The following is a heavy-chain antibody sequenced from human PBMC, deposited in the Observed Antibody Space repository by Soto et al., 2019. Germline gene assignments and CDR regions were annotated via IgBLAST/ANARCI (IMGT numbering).Heavy chain of an antibody. D-gene: IGHD6-19*01. CDR2: ISYDGSNK. V-gene: IGHV3-30-3*01. CDR3: ARQSSSLYSSGWYYFDY. CDR1: GFTFSSYA. J-gene: IGHJ4*02. Sequence: GSLRLSCAASGFTFSSYAMHWVRQAPGKGLEWVAVISYDGSNKYYADSVKGRFTISRDNSKNTLYLQMNSLRAEDTAVYYCARQSSSLYSSGWYYFDYWGQGTLVTVSS.